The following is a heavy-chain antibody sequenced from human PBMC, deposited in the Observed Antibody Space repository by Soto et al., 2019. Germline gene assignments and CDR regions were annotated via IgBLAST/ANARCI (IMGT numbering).Heavy chain of an antibody. D-gene: IGHD5-12*01. J-gene: IGHJ2*01. V-gene: IGHV1-69*12. CDR1: GGTFSSYT. CDR2: IIPIFGKA. CDR3: ARGNHRWLQLWYFDL. Sequence: QVQLVQSGAEVKKPGSSVTVSCKASGGTFSSYTISWVRQAPGQGLEWMGGIIPIFGKANYAQKFQGRVTITAHESTSTAYMELSSLRSEDTAVYYCARGNHRWLQLWYFDLWGRGTLVTVSS.